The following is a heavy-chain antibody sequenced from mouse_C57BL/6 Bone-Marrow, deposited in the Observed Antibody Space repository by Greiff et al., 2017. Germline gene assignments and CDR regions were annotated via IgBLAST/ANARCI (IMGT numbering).Heavy chain of an antibody. V-gene: IGHV5-12*01. CDR3: ARQGPHAMDY. J-gene: IGHJ4*01. Sequence: EVQRVESGGGLVQPGGSLKLSCAASGFTFSDYYMYWVRQTPEKRLEWVAYISNGGGSTYYPDTVQGRFTISRDNAKNTLYLQRSRLKSEDTAMYYCARQGPHAMDYWGQGTSVTVSS. CDR2: ISNGGGST. CDR1: GFTFSDYY.